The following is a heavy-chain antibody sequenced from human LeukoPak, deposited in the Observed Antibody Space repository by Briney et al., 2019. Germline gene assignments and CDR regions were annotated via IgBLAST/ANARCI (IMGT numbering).Heavy chain of an antibody. D-gene: IGHD1-7*01. CDR2: ISGRGGST. CDR3: AKDGKIRNWNYYQAKPVY. CDR1: GITLSSYL. V-gene: IGHV3-23*01. J-gene: IGHJ4*02. Sequence: GGSLSLSCVASGITLSSYLMTWVRPGPGKGLEWVAGISGRGGSTYYADSVKGRFTISRDNSKNTLYLQTNSLRAEDTAVYYCAKDGKIRNWNYYQAKPVYWGQGTLVTVSS.